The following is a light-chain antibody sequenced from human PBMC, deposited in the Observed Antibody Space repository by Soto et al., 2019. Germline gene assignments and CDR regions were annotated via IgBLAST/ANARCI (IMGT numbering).Light chain of an antibody. Sequence: AIQMTQSPSSLSASVGDTVTFTCRASQAIRNDLGWFQQRPGKPPKLLIYGISILQTGVPSRFSGSGSGTDFTLTISGLQPEDFATYYCLHDYLLPYSFGQGTRLEI. CDR1: QAIRND. CDR2: GIS. V-gene: IGKV1-6*01. J-gene: IGKJ2*03. CDR3: LHDYLLPYS.